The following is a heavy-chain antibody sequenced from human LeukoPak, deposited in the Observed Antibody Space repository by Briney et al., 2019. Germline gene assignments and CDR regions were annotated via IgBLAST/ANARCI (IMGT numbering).Heavy chain of an antibody. CDR1: GYTFTTYD. CDR3: ARGPNKSDGGNSGSAWFDP. D-gene: IGHD4-23*01. Sequence: ASLKVSCKASGYTFTTYDINWVRQATGQGLEWMGWMNPNSGNTGYAQKFQGRVTMTRNTSISTTYMELSSLRSEDTAVDYCARGPNKSDGGNSGSAWFDPWGQGTLVTVSS. J-gene: IGHJ5*02. V-gene: IGHV1-8*01. CDR2: MNPNSGNT.